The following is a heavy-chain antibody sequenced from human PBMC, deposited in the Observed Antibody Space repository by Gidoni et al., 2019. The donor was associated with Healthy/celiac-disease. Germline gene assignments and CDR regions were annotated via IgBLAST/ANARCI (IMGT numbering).Heavy chain of an antibody. V-gene: IGHV3-23*01. D-gene: IGHD3-3*01. CDR1: GFTFSSYA. CDR2: ISGSGGST. J-gene: IGHJ4*02. Sequence: RLSCAASGFTFSSYAMSWVRQAPGKGLEWVSAISGSGGSTYYADSVKGRFTISRDNSKNTLYLQMNSLRAEDTAVYYCAKDQKGDFWSGYWDYWGQGTLVTVSS. CDR3: AKDQKGDFWSGYWDY.